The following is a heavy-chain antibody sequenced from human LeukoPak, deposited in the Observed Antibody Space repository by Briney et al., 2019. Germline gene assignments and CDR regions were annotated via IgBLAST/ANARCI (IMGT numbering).Heavy chain of an antibody. V-gene: IGHV3-7*01. CDR2: IKQDGSEK. Sequence: TGGSLRLSCAASGFTFSSYWMSWVRQAPGKGLEWVANIKQDGSEKYYVDSVKGRFTISRDNAKNSLYLQMNSLRAEDTAVYYCARDRYSYDTPGAFDIWGQGTMVTVSS. D-gene: IGHD5-18*01. CDR1: GFTFSSYW. CDR3: ARDRYSYDTPGAFDI. J-gene: IGHJ3*02.